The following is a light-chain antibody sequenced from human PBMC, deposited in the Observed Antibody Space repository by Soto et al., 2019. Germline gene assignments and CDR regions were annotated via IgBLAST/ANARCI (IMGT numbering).Light chain of an antibody. CDR2: DVS. CDR3: NSYTSSSTVV. Sequence: QSALTQPASVSGSPGQSITISCTGTSSDVGGYNYVSWYQHHPGKAPKLMIYDVSNRPSGVSDRCSGSKSGNTASLTISGLQAEDEADYYCNSYTSSSTVVFGGGTKLTVL. J-gene: IGLJ2*01. V-gene: IGLV2-14*03. CDR1: SSDVGGYNY.